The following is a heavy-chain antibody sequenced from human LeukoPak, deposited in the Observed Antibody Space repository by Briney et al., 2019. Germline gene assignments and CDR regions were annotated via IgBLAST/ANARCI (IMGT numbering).Heavy chain of an antibody. Sequence: PGGSLRLSCAASGFTFSSYAMSWVRQAPGKGLEWVSAISGSGGNTYYADSVKGRFTIPRDNSKNTLYLQMNSLRAEDTAVYYCAKDDYYDSSGYYSYFDSWGQGTLVTVSS. CDR1: GFTFSSYA. CDR2: ISGSGGNT. CDR3: AKDDYYDSSGYYSYFDS. J-gene: IGHJ4*02. D-gene: IGHD3-22*01. V-gene: IGHV3-23*01.